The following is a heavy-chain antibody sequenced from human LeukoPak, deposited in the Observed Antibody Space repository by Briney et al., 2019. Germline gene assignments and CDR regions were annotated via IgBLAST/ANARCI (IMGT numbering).Heavy chain of an antibody. J-gene: IGHJ5*01. CDR1: GFTVSSNY. CDR3: AKDPRSVDS. Sequence: GGSLRLSCAASGFTVSSNYMNWVRQAPGKGLEWVSTISGSGGSTYYADSVKGRFTVSRDNSKNTLYLEMNSLRAEDTAVFYCAKDPRSVDSWGXXTLVTXSS. V-gene: IGHV3-23*01. CDR2: ISGSGGST.